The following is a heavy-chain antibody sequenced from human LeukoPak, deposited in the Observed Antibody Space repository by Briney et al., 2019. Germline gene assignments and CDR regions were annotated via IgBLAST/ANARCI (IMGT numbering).Heavy chain of an antibody. Sequence: SETLSLACAVYGGSFSGYCWSWSRQPPGKGLEWIGEINHSGSTNYNPSLKSRVTISVDTSKTQFSLKLSSVTAADTAVYYCARAPNVITGCSSGRDYCDYWG. CDR2: INHSGST. CDR1: GGSFSGYC. V-gene: IGHV4-34*01. J-gene: IGHJ4*01. CDR3: ARAPNVITGCSSGRDYCDY. D-gene: IGHD6-19*01.